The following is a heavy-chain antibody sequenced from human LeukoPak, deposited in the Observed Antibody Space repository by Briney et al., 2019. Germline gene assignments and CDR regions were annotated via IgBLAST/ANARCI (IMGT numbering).Heavy chain of an antibody. V-gene: IGHV3-30*02. CDR1: GFTLRGYG. CDR2: IRSDGSDK. J-gene: IGHJ4*02. Sequence: GGSLRLSCAASGFTLRGYGMHWVRQAPGKGLEWVAFIRSDGSDKSYADSVKGRFTISRDNSENKLYLQINSLRVEDTAVYYCVKDTPTTGYHLDSWGQGTLVTVAS. CDR3: VKDTPTTGYHLDS. D-gene: IGHD1-1*01.